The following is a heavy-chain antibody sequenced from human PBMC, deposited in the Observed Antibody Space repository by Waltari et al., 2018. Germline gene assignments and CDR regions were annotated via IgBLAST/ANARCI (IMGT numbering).Heavy chain of an antibody. CDR1: GFTFSSYW. Sequence: EVQLVESGGGLVQPGGSLRLSCAASGFTFSSYWMHWVRQAPGKGLGWVSRINSGGSGTSYADSVKGRFTISRDNAKNTLYLQMNSLRAEDTAVYYCASYMTTVPRRAFDIWGQGTMVTVSS. D-gene: IGHD4-17*01. J-gene: IGHJ3*02. CDR3: ASYMTTVPRRAFDI. CDR2: INSGGSGT. V-gene: IGHV3-74*01.